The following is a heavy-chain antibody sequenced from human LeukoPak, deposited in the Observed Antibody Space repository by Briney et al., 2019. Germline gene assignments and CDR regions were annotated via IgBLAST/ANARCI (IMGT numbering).Heavy chain of an antibody. D-gene: IGHD2-15*01. CDR3: ARDPPGCSGGSCYPSYYFDY. CDR2: INPNSGGT. Sequence: ASVKVSCKASGYTFSDVYMHWVRQAPGQGLEWMGWINPNSGGTNYAQRFQGRVTMTRDTSISTVYMELSSLRSEDTAVYYCARDPPGCSGGSCYPSYYFDYWGQGTLVTVSS. V-gene: IGHV1-2*02. CDR1: GYTFSDVY. J-gene: IGHJ4*02.